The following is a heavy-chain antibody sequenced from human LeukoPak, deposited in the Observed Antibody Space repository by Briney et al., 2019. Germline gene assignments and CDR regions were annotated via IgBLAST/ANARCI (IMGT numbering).Heavy chain of an antibody. CDR1: GGSISSYY. D-gene: IGHD6-13*01. J-gene: IGHJ3*02. CDR3: AREQQLPPEGAFDI. V-gene: IGHV4-4*07. Sequence: PSETLSLTGTVSGGSISSYYWGWLRQPAGKGREWIGRIYTSGSTNYNPSLKSRVTMSVDTSKNQFALKLSSVPAADTAVYYCAREQQLPPEGAFDIWGQGTMVTVSS. CDR2: IYTSGST.